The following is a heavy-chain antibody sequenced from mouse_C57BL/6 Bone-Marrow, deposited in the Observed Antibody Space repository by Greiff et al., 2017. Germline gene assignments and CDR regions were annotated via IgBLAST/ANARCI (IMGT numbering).Heavy chain of an antibody. CDR2: IDPENGDT. Sequence: PEQGLEWIGWIDPENGDTEYASKFQGKATITADTSSNTAYLQLTSLTSEDTAVYYCTPVVHYWGQGTTLTVSS. V-gene: IGHV14-4*01. J-gene: IGHJ2*01. CDR3: TPVVHY. D-gene: IGHD1-1*01.